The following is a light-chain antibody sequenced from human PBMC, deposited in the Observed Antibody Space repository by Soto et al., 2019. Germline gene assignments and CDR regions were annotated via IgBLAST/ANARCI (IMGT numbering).Light chain of an antibody. J-gene: IGKJ3*01. CDR2: NAS. CDR3: QQSYITPHG. Sequence: DIQMTQSPSSLSASVGDRVTVTCRASQIISNYLNWYQQTPGKAPKLLIYNASYLHSGVPSRFSGNGSGTDFTLTVSSVQPEDFATYYCQQSYITPHGFGPGTKVHIK. CDR1: QIISNY. V-gene: IGKV1-39*01.